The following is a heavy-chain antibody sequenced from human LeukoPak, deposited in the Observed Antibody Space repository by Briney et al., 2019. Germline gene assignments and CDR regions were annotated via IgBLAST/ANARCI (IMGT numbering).Heavy chain of an antibody. J-gene: IGHJ4*02. V-gene: IGHV3-30-3*01. CDR3: ARDFFPLAVAGLGPFDY. Sequence: PGGSLRLSCAASGFTFSSYAMHWVRQAPGKGLEWVAVISYDGSNKYYADSVKGRFTISRDNSKNTLYLQMNSLRAEDTAVYYCARDFFPLAVAGLGPFDYWGQGTLVTVSS. CDR2: ISYDGSNK. D-gene: IGHD6-19*01. CDR1: GFTFSSYA.